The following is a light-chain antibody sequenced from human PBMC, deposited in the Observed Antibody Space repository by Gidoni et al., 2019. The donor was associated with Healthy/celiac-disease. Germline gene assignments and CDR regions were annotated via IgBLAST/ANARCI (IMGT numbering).Light chain of an antibody. CDR1: SSNIGAGYD. Sequence: QSVLTQPPSVSGAPGQWVTISCTGSSSNIGAGYDVPRYQQLPGTAPKLLIYGNSNRPSGVPDRFSGSKSGTSASLAITGLQAEDEADYYCQSYDSSLSGSVFGGGTKLTVL. V-gene: IGLV1-40*01. CDR3: QSYDSSLSGSV. J-gene: IGLJ2*01. CDR2: GNS.